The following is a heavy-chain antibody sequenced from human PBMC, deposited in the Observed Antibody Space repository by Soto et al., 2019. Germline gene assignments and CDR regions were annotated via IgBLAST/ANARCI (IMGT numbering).Heavy chain of an antibody. CDR3: AREGYYYDSSGYPWSDN. D-gene: IGHD3-22*01. CDR1: GYTFTSYG. J-gene: IGHJ4*02. CDR2: ISAYNGKT. V-gene: IGHV1-18*01. Sequence: EASVKVSCKASGYTFTSYGISWVRLAPGRRLAWMGWISAYNGKTNYAQKLQGRVTMPTDTSTSTAYMELVTPRSDGTAGYYCAREGYYYDSSGYPWSDNGGQETLLTASS.